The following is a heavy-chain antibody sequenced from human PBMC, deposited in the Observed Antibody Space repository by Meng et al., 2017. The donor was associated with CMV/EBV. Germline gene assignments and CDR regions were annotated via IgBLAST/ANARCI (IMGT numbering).Heavy chain of an antibody. CDR1: GFTFSSYA. CDR2: ISYDGSNK. V-gene: IGHV3-30-3*01. J-gene: IGHJ4*02. CDR3: ASPVVPAAQRNKGVATMGVDY. D-gene: IGHD2-2*01. Sequence: GGSLRLSCAASGFTFSSYAMHWVRQAPGKGLEWVAVISYDGSNKYYADSVKGRFTISRDNSKNTLYLQMNSLRAEDTAVYYCASPVVPAAQRNKGVATMGVDYWGQGTLVTVSS.